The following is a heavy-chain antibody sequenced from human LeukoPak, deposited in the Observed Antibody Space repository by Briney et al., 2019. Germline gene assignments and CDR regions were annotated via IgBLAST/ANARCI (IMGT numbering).Heavy chain of an antibody. CDR1: AGSISSGGYS. D-gene: IGHD1-1*01. J-gene: IGHJ3*02. CDR2: IYHSGST. V-gene: IGHV4-30-2*01. Sequence: SETLSLTCAVSAGSISSGGYSWSWIRQPPGKGLEWIGYIYHSGSTYYNPSLKSRVTISVDRSKNQFSLKLSSVTAADTAVYYCARDVGTNPADAFDIWGQGTMVTVSS. CDR3: ARDVGTNPADAFDI.